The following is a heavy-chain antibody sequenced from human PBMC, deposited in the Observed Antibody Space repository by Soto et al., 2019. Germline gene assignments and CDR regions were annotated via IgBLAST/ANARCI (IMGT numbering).Heavy chain of an antibody. Sequence: SETLSLTCAVYGGSFSGYYWSWIRQPPGKGLEWIGEINHSGSTNYNPSLKGRVTISVDTSKNQFSLKLSSVTAADTAVYYCARAPRRGYKPFDYWGQGTLVTVSS. D-gene: IGHD5-12*01. V-gene: IGHV4-34*01. CDR2: INHSGST. CDR3: ARAPRRGYKPFDY. J-gene: IGHJ4*02. CDR1: GGSFSGYY.